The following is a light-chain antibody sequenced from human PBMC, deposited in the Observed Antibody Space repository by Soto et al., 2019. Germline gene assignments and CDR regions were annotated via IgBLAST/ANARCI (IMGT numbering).Light chain of an antibody. CDR2: DST. Sequence: VLTQSPATLSLSPVERANLSCRSSQSIHTSLAWYQQKPGQPPRLVVYDSTLRANGVPDRFGGSRSGTEFTLTINNLEPEDFAVYYCQQRNVWPPITFGQGTRLEIK. CDR1: QSIHTS. V-gene: IGKV3-11*01. J-gene: IGKJ5*01. CDR3: QQRNVWPPIT.